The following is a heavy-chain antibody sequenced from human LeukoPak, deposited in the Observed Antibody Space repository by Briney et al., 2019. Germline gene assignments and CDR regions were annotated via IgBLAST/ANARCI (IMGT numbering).Heavy chain of an antibody. Sequence: PSETLSLTCAVYGGSFSNYYWTWIRQPPGKGLEWIGEINHSGSTNYNPSLKSRVTISVDTSKNQFSLKLSSVTAADTAVYYCARITTGTTDPRSYYYMDVWGKGTTVTISS. CDR3: ARITTGTTDPRSYYYMDV. J-gene: IGHJ6*03. CDR2: INHSGST. V-gene: IGHV4-34*01. CDR1: GGSFSNYY. D-gene: IGHD1-1*01.